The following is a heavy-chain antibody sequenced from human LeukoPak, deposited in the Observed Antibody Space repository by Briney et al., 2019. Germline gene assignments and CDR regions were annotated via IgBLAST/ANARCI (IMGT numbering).Heavy chain of an antibody. V-gene: IGHV3-21*01. Sequence: GGSLRLSCAASGFTFSRYSMNRVRQAPGQGLEWVASISISSSYIYYADSVKGRFTISRDNAKKSLYLQMTSLRAEDTAVYYCASPQYPFIGGAVFDYWGRETRVGVSS. D-gene: IGHD1-26*01. J-gene: IGHJ4*02. CDR1: GFTFSRYS. CDR3: ASPQYPFIGGAVFDY. CDR2: ISISSSYI.